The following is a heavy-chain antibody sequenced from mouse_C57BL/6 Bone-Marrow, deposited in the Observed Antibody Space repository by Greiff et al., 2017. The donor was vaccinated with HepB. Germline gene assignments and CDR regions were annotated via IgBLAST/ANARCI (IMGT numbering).Heavy chain of an antibody. Sequence: VQLQQSGPELVKPGDSVKISCKASGYSFTGYFMNWVMQSHGKSLEWIGRINPYNGDTFYNQKFKGKATLTVDKSSSTAHMELRILTSEDSAVYYCARSHDYDSWFAYWGQGTLVTVSA. CDR3: ARSHDYDSWFAY. CDR1: GYSFTGYF. D-gene: IGHD2-4*01. V-gene: IGHV1-20*01. CDR2: INPYNGDT. J-gene: IGHJ3*01.